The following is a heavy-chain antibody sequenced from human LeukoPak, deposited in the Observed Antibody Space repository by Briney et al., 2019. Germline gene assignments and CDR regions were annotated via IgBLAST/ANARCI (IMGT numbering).Heavy chain of an antibody. CDR1: GFTFSSYV. Sequence: PGGSLRLSCAASGFTFSSYVMHWVRQAPGKGLQWVAVIWYDGSDKYYADSVKGRFTISRDNSKNTLYLQMNSLRAEDTAVYYCARGSAVVVVAATGAEYFQHWGQGTLVTVSS. CDR3: ARGSAVVVVAATGAEYFQH. J-gene: IGHJ1*01. CDR2: IWYDGSDK. V-gene: IGHV3-33*01. D-gene: IGHD2-15*01.